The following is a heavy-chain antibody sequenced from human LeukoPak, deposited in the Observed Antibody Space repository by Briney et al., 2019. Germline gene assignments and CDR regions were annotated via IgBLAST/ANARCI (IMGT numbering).Heavy chain of an antibody. D-gene: IGHD6-25*01. CDR3: ARSAIDAFDI. Sequence: SETLSLTCTVSGGSISSYYWSWIRQPPGKGLECIGYIYNSGSTNYNPSLKSRVSISVVTSKNQFSLKLSSVTAADTAVYYCARSAIDAFDIWGQGTMVTVSS. CDR1: GGSISSYY. V-gene: IGHV4-59*08. CDR2: IYNSGST. J-gene: IGHJ3*02.